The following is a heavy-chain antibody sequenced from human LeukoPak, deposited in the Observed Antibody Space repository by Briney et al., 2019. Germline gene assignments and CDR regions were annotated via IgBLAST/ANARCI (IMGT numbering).Heavy chain of an antibody. CDR1: GFTFSSYA. D-gene: IGHD3-16*01. CDR3: AKLGGQEVYNYYVGV. Sequence: GGSLRLSSAASGFTFSSYAMSWVRQGPGKGLEWVSGIIDRGDITYYANSVKGGFTISRDNAKNTLYLQMNSLRAEDTAVYYCAKLGGQEVYNYYVGVWGKGTTVAVSS. V-gene: IGHV3-23*01. CDR2: IIDRGDIT. J-gene: IGHJ6*03.